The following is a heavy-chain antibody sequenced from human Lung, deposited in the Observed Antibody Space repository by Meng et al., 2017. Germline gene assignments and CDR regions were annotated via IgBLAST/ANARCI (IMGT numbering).Heavy chain of an antibody. CDR3: ARDHSGSYYVRFDY. Sequence: VLLQQSGPGLVKPVQTLSFSSTISRDSVSSNSAAWNWIRQSPSRGLEWLGRTYYRSKWYNDYAVSVKSRITINPDTSKNQFSLQLNSVTPEDTAVYYCARDHSGSYYVRFDYWGQGILVTVSS. D-gene: IGHD1-26*01. CDR1: RDSVSSNSAA. J-gene: IGHJ4*02. V-gene: IGHV6-1*01. CDR2: TYYRSKWYN.